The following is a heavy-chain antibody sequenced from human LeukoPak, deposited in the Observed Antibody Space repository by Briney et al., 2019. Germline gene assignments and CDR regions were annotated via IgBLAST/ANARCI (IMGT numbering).Heavy chain of an antibody. D-gene: IGHD1-1*01. V-gene: IGHV3-30*01. CDR3: ARMGELERRGSFDY. J-gene: IGHJ4*02. Sequence: GRSLRLSCAASGFTFSSYAMHWVRQAPGKGLEWVAVISYDGSNKYYADSVKGRFTISRDNSKNTLYLQMNSLRAEDTAVYYCARMGELERRGSFDYWGQGTLVTVSS. CDR2: ISYDGSNK. CDR1: GFTFSSYA.